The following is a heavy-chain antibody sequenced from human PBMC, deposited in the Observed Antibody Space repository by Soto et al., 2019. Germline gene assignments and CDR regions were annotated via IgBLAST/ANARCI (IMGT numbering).Heavy chain of an antibody. CDR1: GFTFSGYA. CDR2: ISYDGSNK. CDR3: ARGDYGDYYFDY. D-gene: IGHD4-17*01. V-gene: IGHV3-30-3*01. J-gene: IGHJ4*02. Sequence: QVQLVESGGGVVQPGRSLRLSCAASGFTFSGYAMHWVRQAPGKGLEWVAVISYDGSNKYYADSVKGRFTISRDNSKNTLYLQMNSLIAEDTAVYYCARGDYGDYYFDYWGEGTLVTVSS.